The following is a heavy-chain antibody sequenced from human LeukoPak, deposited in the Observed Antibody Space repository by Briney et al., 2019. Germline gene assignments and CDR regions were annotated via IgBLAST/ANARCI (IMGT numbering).Heavy chain of an antibody. D-gene: IGHD2-8*02. CDR2: IKSKTDGGTT. V-gene: IGHV3-15*01. CDR3: TTGLVPFDAFDI. CDR1: GFTFSNAW. Sequence: MTGGSLRLSCAASGFTFSNAWMSWVRQAPGKGLEWVGRIKSKTDGGTTDYAAPVRGRFTISRDDSKNTLYLQMNSLKTEDTAVYYCTTGLVPFDAFDIWGKGTMVTVSS. J-gene: IGHJ3*02.